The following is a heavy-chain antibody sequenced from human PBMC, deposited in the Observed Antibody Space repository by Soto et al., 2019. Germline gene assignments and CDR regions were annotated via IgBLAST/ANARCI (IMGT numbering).Heavy chain of an antibody. CDR1: GFTFSSYA. D-gene: IGHD2-2*01. CDR2: ISGSGGST. CDR3: AKDTLLGYCSSTSCYPQGFFY. J-gene: IGHJ4*02. V-gene: IGHV3-23*01. Sequence: GGSLRLSCAASGFTFSSYAMSWVRQAPGKGLEWVSAISGSGGSTYYADSVKGRFTISRDNSKNTLYLQMNSLRAEDTAVYYCAKDTLLGYCSSTSCYPQGFFYWGQGTLVTVSS.